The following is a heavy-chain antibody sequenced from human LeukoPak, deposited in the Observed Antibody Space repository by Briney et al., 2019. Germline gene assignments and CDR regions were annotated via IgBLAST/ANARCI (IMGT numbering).Heavy chain of an antibody. CDR2: THYSGST. CDR3: ARAGSLLGLGH. V-gene: IGHV4-61*01. J-gene: IGHJ5*02. CDR1: GGSVSSGSYY. Sequence: SETLSLTCTVSGGSVSSGSYYWSWIRQPPGKGLEWIGYTHYSGSTNYNPSLKSRVTISLDTSKNQFSLKLSSVTAADTAVYYCARAGSLLGLGHWGQGTLVTVSS. D-gene: IGHD6-25*01.